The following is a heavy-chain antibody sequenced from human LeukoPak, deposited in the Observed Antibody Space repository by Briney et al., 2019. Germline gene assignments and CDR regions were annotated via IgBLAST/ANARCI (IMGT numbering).Heavy chain of an antibody. Sequence: ASVKVSCKASGYTFTSYYMHWVRQAPGQGLEWMGLINPSGGNTRYAQKFQGRVTMTRDTSTTTVYMELSSLRSEDTAVYYCARDAIAAAGPFDYWGQGTLVIVSS. CDR3: ARDAIAAAGPFDY. CDR1: GYTFTSYY. V-gene: IGHV1-46*01. CDR2: INPSGGNT. D-gene: IGHD6-13*01. J-gene: IGHJ4*02.